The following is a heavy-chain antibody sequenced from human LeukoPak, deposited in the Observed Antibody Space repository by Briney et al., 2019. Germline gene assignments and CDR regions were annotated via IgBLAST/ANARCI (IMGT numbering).Heavy chain of an antibody. V-gene: IGHV4-59*01. CDR1: GGSISSYY. J-gene: IGHJ3*02. D-gene: IGHD6-13*01. CDR3: ARDQRVAAAGRGAFDI. Sequence: SETLSLTCTVSGGSISSYYWSWIRQPPGKGLEWIGYIYYSGSTNYNPSLKSRVTISVDTSKNQFSLKLSSVTAADTAVYYCARDQRVAAAGRGAFDIWGQGTMVTVSS. CDR2: IYYSGST.